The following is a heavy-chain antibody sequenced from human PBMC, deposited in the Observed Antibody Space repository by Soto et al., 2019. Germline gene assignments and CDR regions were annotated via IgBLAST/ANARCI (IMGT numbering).Heavy chain of an antibody. CDR1: GDSVSSNSAA. J-gene: IGHJ3*02. D-gene: IGHD2-15*01. Sequence: SQTLSLTCAISGDSVSSNSAAWNWIRQSPSRGLEWLGRTYYRSKWYNDYAVSVKSRITSNPDTSKNQFSLQLNSVTPEDTAVYYCARAAYCRGGSCSRSGAFDIWGQGTMVTVSS. CDR2: TYYRSKWYN. CDR3: ARAAYCRGGSCSRSGAFDI. V-gene: IGHV6-1*01.